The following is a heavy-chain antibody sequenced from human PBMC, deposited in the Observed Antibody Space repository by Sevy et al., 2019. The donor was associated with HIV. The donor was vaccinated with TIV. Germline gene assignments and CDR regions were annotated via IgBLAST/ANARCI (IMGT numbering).Heavy chain of an antibody. J-gene: IGHJ4*02. CDR2: ISGSAHRT. CDR1: GFTFSNYA. Sequence: SCAASGFTFSNYAMSWVRQTPGKGLEWVSAISGSAHRTYYTDSVKGRFTISRDNSKNMLFLQMNSLRAEDTAVYYCVKEVSEYSYSDYWGQGTLVTVS. V-gene: IGHV3-23*01. D-gene: IGHD5-18*01. CDR3: VKEVSEYSYSDY.